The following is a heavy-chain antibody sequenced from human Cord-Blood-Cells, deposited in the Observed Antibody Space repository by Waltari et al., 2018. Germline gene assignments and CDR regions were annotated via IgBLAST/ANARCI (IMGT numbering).Heavy chain of an antibody. Sequence: EVQLLESGGGLVQPGGSLRLSCAASGFTFSSYAMSWVRQAPGTGLEWVSAISGSGGSKYYADSVKGRFTISRDNSKNTLYLQMNSLRAEDTAVYYCAKGGSYYDSSGYPDAFDIWGQGTMVTVSS. CDR1: GFTFSSYA. V-gene: IGHV3-23*01. CDR2: ISGSGGSK. D-gene: IGHD3-22*01. J-gene: IGHJ3*02. CDR3: AKGGSYYDSSGYPDAFDI.